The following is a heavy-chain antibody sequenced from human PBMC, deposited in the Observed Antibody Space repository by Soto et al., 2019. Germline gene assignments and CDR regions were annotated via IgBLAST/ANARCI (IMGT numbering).Heavy chain of an antibody. CDR2: IYYSGIS. D-gene: IGHD5-18*01. J-gene: IGHJ6*02. V-gene: IGHV4-31*03. CDR1: GGSTSSGGFY. CDR3: ARNGYTYGMGV. Sequence: LSLTCTVSGGSTSSGGFYWSWIRQHPGKGLEWIGYIYYSGISYYNPSLKSRVSISLDTSRNQFSMTLNSVTAADTAVYYCARNGYTYGMGVWGQGATVTVSS.